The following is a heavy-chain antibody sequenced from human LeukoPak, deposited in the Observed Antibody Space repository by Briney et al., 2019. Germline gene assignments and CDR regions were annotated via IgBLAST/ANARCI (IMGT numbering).Heavy chain of an antibody. CDR1: GYSFNSYW. CDR2: IYPGDSDT. J-gene: IGHJ4*02. CDR3: AREQWLVHSYFDY. V-gene: IGHV5-51*01. D-gene: IGHD6-19*01. Sequence: GESLKISCKGSGYSFNSYWIGWVRRMPGKGREWMGIIYPGDSDTRYSPSFQGQVTISADKSISTAYPQWSSLKASDTAMYYCAREQWLVHSYFDYWGQGTLVTVSS.